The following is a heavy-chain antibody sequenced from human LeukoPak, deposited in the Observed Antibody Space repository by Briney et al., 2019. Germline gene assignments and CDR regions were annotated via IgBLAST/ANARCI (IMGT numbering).Heavy chain of an antibody. CDR2: INSDGSST. CDR1: GFTFSSYW. D-gene: IGHD3-22*01. CDR3: ARDAGFGYYDSSGYYYDY. J-gene: IGHJ4*02. Sequence: QPGGSLLLSCAASGFTFSSYWMHWVRPAPGKGLVWVSRINSDGSSTSYADSVKGRFTISRDNAKNTLYLQMNSLRAEDTAVYYCARDAGFGYYDSSGYYYDYWGQGTLVTVSS. V-gene: IGHV3-74*01.